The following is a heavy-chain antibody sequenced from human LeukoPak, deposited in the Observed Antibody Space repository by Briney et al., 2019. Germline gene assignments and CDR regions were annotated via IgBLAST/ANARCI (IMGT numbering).Heavy chain of an antibody. Sequence: SETLSFTCAVPGGSFGGYFWGWIRQPPGKGLERIGEINLSGSSNYNASLKSRVTISIDTSKSQLSLNLTSVTAADTAVYYCARVIALPGLYYFDYWGQGTLVTVSS. J-gene: IGHJ4*02. CDR2: INLSGSS. D-gene: IGHD3-9*01. V-gene: IGHV4-34*01. CDR3: ARVIALPGLYYFDY. CDR1: GGSFGGYF.